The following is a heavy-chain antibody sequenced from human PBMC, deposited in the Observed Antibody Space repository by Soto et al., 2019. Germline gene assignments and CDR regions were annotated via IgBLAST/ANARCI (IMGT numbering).Heavy chain of an antibody. CDR1: GFTFSSYD. J-gene: IGHJ6*02. V-gene: IGHV3-64*01. Sequence: PGGSLRLSCAASGFTFSSYDMHWVRQAPGKGLEYVSAISSDGGRTYYANSVKGRFTISRDNSKNTLYLQMNSLRAEDTAVYYCARDLSSFYGDPGYYYYGMDVWGQGTTVTVSS. CDR3: ARDLSSFYGDPGYYYYGMDV. CDR2: ISSDGGRT. D-gene: IGHD4-17*01.